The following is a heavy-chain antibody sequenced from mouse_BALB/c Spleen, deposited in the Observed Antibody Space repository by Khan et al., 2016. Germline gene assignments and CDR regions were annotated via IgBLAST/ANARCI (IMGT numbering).Heavy chain of an antibody. CDR2: IDPANGNT. V-gene: IGHV14-3*02. D-gene: IGHD1-2*01. J-gene: IGHJ4*01. Sequence: VQLQQSGAELVKPGASVKLSCTASGFNIKDTYMHWVKQRPEQGLEWIGRIDPANGNTKYDPKFQGKATITADTSSNTAYLQLSSLTSEDTAVYYCARWAPITTRAMDYWGQGTSVTVSS. CDR1: GFNIKDTY. CDR3: ARWAPITTRAMDY.